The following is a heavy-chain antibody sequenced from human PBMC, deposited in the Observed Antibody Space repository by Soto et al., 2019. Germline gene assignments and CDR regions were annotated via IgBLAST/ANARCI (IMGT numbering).Heavy chain of an antibody. Sequence: PSETLSLTCTVSGGSISSGDYYWSWIRQPPGKGLEWIGYIYYSGSTYYNPSLKSRVTISVDTSKNQFSLKLSSVTAADTAVYYCARVDGDGYNYANYFDYWGQGTLVTVSS. CDR3: ARVDGDGYNYANYFDY. V-gene: IGHV4-30-4*01. J-gene: IGHJ4*02. D-gene: IGHD5-12*01. CDR2: IYYSGST. CDR1: GGSISSGDYY.